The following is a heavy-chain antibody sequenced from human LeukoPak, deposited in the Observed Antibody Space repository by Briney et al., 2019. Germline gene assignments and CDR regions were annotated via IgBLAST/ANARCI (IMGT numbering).Heavy chain of an antibody. J-gene: IGHJ6*02. D-gene: IGHD3-10*01. CDR2: ISSSSSYI. CDR1: GFTFSSYS. CDR3: ARDPRRFGELLHYGMDV. V-gene: IGHV3-21*01. Sequence: GGSLRLSCAASGFTFSSYSMNWVRQAPGKGLEWVSSISSSSSYIYYADSVEGRFTISRDNAKNSLYLQMNSLRAEDTAVYYCARDPRRFGELLHYGMDVWGQGTTVTVSS.